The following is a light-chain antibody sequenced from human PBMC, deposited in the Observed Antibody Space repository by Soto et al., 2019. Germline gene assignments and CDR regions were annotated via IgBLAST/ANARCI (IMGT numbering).Light chain of an antibody. J-gene: IGKJ5*01. CDR2: GAS. CDR3: QQADSFPIT. Sequence: DLQMTQSPSSVSASVGDRVTITCRASQGISSWLAWYQQKPGKAPNLLIYGASSLQRGVPSRFSGSGSETEFTLTISSLQPEDFATYYCQQADSFPITFGQGTRVEIK. V-gene: IGKV1D-12*01. CDR1: QGISSW.